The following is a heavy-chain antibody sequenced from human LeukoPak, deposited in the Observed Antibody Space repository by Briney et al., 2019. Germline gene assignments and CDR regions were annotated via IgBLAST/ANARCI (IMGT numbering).Heavy chain of an antibody. V-gene: IGHV3-74*01. CDR2: IKSDGGST. Sequence: QPGGSLRLSCAASGFTFSSYWMHWVRHAPGKGLVWVSRIKSDGGSTSYADSVKGRFTISRDNAKNTLYLQMNSLRAEDTAVYYCARAYGMRLWGQGTLVTVSS. CDR1: GFTFSSYW. J-gene: IGHJ4*02. D-gene: IGHD2-8*01. CDR3: ARAYGMRL.